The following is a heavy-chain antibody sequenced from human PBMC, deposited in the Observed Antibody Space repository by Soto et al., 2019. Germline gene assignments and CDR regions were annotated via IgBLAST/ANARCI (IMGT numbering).Heavy chain of an antibody. CDR3: ARERLGADSSGEYGNYMDV. CDR1: GGSISSGDYY. J-gene: IGHJ6*02. Sequence: QVQLQESGPGLVKPSQTLSLTCTVSGGSISSGDYYWSRIRQPPGKGLEWIGYIHNSGRTYYNPSRRSGLSMTGDTSKTQFTRKMTSVTAAKPAEYYCARERLGADSSGEYGNYMDVWGQGTTVTGSS. D-gene: IGHD3-22*01. CDR2: IHNSGRT. V-gene: IGHV4-30-4*01.